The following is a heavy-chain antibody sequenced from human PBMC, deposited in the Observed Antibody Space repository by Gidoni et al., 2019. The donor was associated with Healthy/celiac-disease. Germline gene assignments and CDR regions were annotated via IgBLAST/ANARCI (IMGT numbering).Heavy chain of an antibody. CDR3: ARGRGLMVYAPYLGY. D-gene: IGHD2-8*01. CDR1: GYTLPSYD. Sequence: QVQLVQSGAEVKKPGASVKVSCKASGYTLPSYDINWVRQANGQGLEWMGWMNPNSGNTGYAQKFQGRVTMTRNTSISTAYMELSSLRSEDTAVYYCARGRGLMVYAPYLGYWGQGTLVTVSS. CDR2: MNPNSGNT. V-gene: IGHV1-8*01. J-gene: IGHJ4*02.